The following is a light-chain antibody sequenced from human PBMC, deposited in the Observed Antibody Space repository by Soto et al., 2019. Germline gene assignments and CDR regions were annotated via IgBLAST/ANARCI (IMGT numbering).Light chain of an antibody. CDR1: SSNIGTNS. CDR3: QSYDSSLSGLWV. CDR2: SNN. V-gene: IGLV1-44*01. Sequence: QSVLTQPPSASGTPGQRVTISCSGSSSNIGTNSVNWYQQLPETAPKLLIYSNNQRPSGVPDRFSGSKSGTSASLAISGLQSEDEADYYCQSYDSSLSGLWVFGGGTKLTVL. J-gene: IGLJ3*02.